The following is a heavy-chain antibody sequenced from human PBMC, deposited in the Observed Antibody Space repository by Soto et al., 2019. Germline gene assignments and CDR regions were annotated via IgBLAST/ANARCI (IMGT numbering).Heavy chain of an antibody. CDR3: ARANYGSGSGVYYYYYYGMDV. CDR1: GFTFSSYW. D-gene: IGHD3-10*01. CDR2: IKQDGSEK. V-gene: IGHV3-7*05. Sequence: GSLRLSCAASGFTFSSYWMSWVRQAPGKGLEWVANIKQDGSEKYYVDSVKGRFTISRDKAKNSLYLQMNSLRAEDTAVYYCARANYGSGSGVYYYYYYGMDVWGQGTTVTVSS. J-gene: IGHJ6*02.